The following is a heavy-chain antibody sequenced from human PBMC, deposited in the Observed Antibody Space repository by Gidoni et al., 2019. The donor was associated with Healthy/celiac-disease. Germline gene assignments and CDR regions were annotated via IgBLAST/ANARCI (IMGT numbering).Heavy chain of an antibody. J-gene: IGHJ5*02. Sequence: EVQLLESGGGWVQPGGSLRLSCAASGFTFRRYAMSWVRQAPGKGLEWVSAISGSGGSTYYADSVKGRFTISRDNSKNTLYLQMNSLRAEDTAVYYCAKDRSRSGWYVRAFDPWGQGTLVTVSS. CDR3: AKDRSRSGWYVRAFDP. V-gene: IGHV3-23*01. D-gene: IGHD6-19*01. CDR2: ISGSGGST. CDR1: GFTFRRYA.